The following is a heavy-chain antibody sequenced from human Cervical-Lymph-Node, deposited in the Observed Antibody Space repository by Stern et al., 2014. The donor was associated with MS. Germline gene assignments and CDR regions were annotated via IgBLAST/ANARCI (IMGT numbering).Heavy chain of an antibody. J-gene: IGHJ5*02. V-gene: IGHV1-69*01. CDR1: GGTFSKFP. Sequence: QVQLVESGAEVTKPGSSVKVSCKASGGTFSKFPSSWVRQAPGQGLEWMGGSVPGFGTPTYAQEFRGRVTISADGSTSTVYMELSSLRSDDTAVYYCALSSETSDRWYSLGYDLWGQGTLVTVSS. CDR3: ALSSETSDRWYSLGYDL. D-gene: IGHD6-13*01. CDR2: SVPGFGTP.